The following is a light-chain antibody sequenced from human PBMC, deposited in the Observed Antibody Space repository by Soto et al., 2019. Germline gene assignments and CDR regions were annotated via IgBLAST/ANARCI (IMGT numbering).Light chain of an antibody. CDR2: DAS. V-gene: IGKV1-33*01. CDR3: KQYDNLSYT. J-gene: IGKJ2*01. CDR1: QDISNY. Sequence: DIQMTQSPSSLSASVGDRVTITCQASQDISNYLNWYQQKPGKAPKLLIYDASNLETGVPSRFSGSGSGTDFTFTISSLQPEDIATYYCKQYDNLSYTLGQGTKLETK.